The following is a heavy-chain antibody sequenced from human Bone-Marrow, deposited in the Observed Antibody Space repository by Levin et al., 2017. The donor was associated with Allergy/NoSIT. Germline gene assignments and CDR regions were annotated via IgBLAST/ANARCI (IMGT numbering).Heavy chain of an antibody. D-gene: IGHD1-26*01. J-gene: IGHJ6*03. CDR3: ARVVGQRYYYYYMDV. V-gene: IGHV1-18*01. Sequence: ASVKVSCKASGYTFTSYGISWVRQAPGQGLEWMGWISAYNGNTNYAQKLQGRVTMTTDTSTSTAYMELRSLRSDDTAVYYCARVVGQRYYYYYMDVWGKGTTVTVSS. CDR1: GYTFTSYG. CDR2: ISAYNGNT.